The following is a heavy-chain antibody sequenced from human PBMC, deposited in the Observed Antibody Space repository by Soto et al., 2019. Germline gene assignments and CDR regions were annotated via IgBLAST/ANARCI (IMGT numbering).Heavy chain of an antibody. V-gene: IGHV3-21*01. CDR3: VQNLGYCSSTSCPPNDY. J-gene: IGHJ4*02. CDR2: ISSSSSYI. D-gene: IGHD2-2*01. Sequence: GGSLRLSCAASGFTFSSYAMSWVRQAPGKGLEWVSSISSSSSYIYYADSVKGRFTISRDNAKNSLYLQMNSLRAEDTAVYYCVQNLGYCSSTSCPPNDYWGQGTLVTVSS. CDR1: GFTFSSYA.